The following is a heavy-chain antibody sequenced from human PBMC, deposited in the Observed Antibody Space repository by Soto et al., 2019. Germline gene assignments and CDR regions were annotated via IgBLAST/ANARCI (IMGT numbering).Heavy chain of an antibody. CDR2: ISSSSSYI. CDR1: GFTFSSYS. Sequence: LRLSCAASGFTFSSYSMNWVRQAPGKGLEWVSSISSSSSYIYYADSVKGRFTISRDNAKNSLYLQMNSLRAEDTAVYYCARVEFLYFDELIYFDYWGQRTLVTGSS. D-gene: IGHD3-10*01. V-gene: IGHV3-21*01. CDR3: ARVEFLYFDELIYFDY. J-gene: IGHJ4*02.